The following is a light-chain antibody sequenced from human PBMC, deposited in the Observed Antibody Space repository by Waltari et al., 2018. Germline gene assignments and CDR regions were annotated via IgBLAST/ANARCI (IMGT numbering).Light chain of an antibody. Sequence: DVQLTHSPSTLSASVGDRVTITGRASESVKNNLAWYQHQPGKAPKVLVHKASRLESGVPSRFSGSGYGTEFTLTISSLEPDDFATYYCHQYNTLPLTFGGGTKVEIK. CDR2: KAS. V-gene: IGKV1-5*03. CDR1: ESVKNN. CDR3: HQYNTLPLT. J-gene: IGKJ4*01.